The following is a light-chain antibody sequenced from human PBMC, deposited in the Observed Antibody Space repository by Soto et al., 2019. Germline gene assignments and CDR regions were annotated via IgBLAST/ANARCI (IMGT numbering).Light chain of an antibody. J-gene: IGLJ2*01. Sequence: QSALTQPPSASGSPGQSVTISCTGTSSDVGAYDYVSWYQRHPGKAPKLILYEVSNRPSGVSNRFSGSKSGNTASLTISGLQAEDEADYYCSSYTSSSTRVFGGGTKLTVL. CDR1: SSDVGAYDY. CDR2: EVS. V-gene: IGLV2-14*01. CDR3: SSYTSSSTRV.